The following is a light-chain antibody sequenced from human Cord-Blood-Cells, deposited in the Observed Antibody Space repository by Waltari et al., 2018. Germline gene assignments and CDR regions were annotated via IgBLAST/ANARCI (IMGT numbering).Light chain of an antibody. CDR2: KAS. Sequence: DMQMTQSPSTLSASVGDRVTIPCRASQSISSWLAWYQQKPGQAPKLLIYKASSLESGVPSRFSGSGSGTEFTLTISSLQPDDFATYYCQQYNSYSRTFGQGTKVEIK. J-gene: IGKJ1*01. V-gene: IGKV1-5*03. CDR1: QSISSW. CDR3: QQYNSYSRT.